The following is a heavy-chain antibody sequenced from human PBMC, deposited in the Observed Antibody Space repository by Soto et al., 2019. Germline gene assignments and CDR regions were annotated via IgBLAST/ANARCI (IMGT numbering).Heavy chain of an antibody. V-gene: IGHV4-39*01. J-gene: IGHJ4*02. CDR3: ARIYYDSVFDY. Sequence: QLQLQESGPGLVKPSETLSLTCTVSGGSISSSSYYWGWIRQPPGKGLEWIGSIYYSGSTYYNPSLKRRVTISVDTSKNQFSLKLSSVTAADTAVYYCARIYYDSVFDYWGQGTLVTVSS. D-gene: IGHD3-22*01. CDR2: IYYSGST. CDR1: GGSISSSSYY.